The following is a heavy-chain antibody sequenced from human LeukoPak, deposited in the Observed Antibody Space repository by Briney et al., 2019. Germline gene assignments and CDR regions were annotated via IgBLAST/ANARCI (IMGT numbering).Heavy chain of an antibody. CDR2: IYHSGST. CDR3: ASRGYSYGYGAVY. V-gene: IGHV4-4*02. Sequence: SGTLSLTCAVSGGSISSSNWWSWVRQPPGKGLEWIGEIYHSGSTNYNPSLKSRVTISVDKSKNQFSLKLSSVTAADTAVYYCASRGYSYGYGAVYWGQGTLVTVSS. D-gene: IGHD5-18*01. CDR1: GGSISSSNW. J-gene: IGHJ4*02.